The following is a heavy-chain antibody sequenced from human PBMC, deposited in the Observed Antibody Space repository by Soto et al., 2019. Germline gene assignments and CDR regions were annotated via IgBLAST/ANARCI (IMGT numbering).Heavy chain of an antibody. V-gene: IGHV1-2*02. J-gene: IGHJ3*02. Sequence: QLHLVQSGAVVKKPGASVTVSCSASGYPVTAYYMHWVRQAPGRGLEWMGGINPATGAAKYKQTFQGRVTMTRDTSTSKVFMELRGLTSGDTAVFYCARGGGVGVAGSAAFDMWGQGTLVTVSS. CDR2: INPATGAA. CDR1: GYPVTAYY. D-gene: IGHD3-3*01. CDR3: ARGGGVGVAGSAAFDM.